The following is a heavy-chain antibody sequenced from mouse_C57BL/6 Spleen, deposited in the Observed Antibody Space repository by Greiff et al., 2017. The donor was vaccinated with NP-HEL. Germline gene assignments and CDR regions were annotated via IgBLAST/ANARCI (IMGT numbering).Heavy chain of an antibody. V-gene: IGHV14-4*01. D-gene: IGHD1-1*01. Sequence: EVQLQQSGAELVRPGASVKLSCTASGFNIKDDYMHWVKQRPEQGLEWIGWIDPENGDTEYASKFQGKANITADTSSNTAYLQLSSLTSEDTAVYYCTTFRYYGSSLYAMDYWGQGTSVTVSS. CDR3: TTFRYYGSSLYAMDY. CDR2: IDPENGDT. CDR1: GFNIKDDY. J-gene: IGHJ4*01.